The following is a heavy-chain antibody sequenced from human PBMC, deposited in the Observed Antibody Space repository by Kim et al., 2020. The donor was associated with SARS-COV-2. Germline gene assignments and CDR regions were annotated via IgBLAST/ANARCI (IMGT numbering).Heavy chain of an antibody. Sequence: SETLSLTCVVSGDSISNHNYFWGWIRQPPGKGLEWIGTIHYRGTTYYNPSLNSRVTISADASRDVFSLTLISVTAADTAVYYCVRHPGGQYADTNSPDYYQYAMDVWGQGTTVTVSS. V-gene: IGHV4-39*01. J-gene: IGHJ6*02. D-gene: IGHD5-18*01. CDR2: IHYRGTT. CDR3: VRHPGGQYADTNSPDYYQYAMDV. CDR1: GDSISNHNYF.